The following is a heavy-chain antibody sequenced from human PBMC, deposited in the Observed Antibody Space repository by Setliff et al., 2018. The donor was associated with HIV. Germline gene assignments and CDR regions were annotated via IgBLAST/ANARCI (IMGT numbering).Heavy chain of an antibody. J-gene: IGHJ4*02. Sequence: SVKVSCKASGGTFSSYAISWVRQAPGQGLEWMGGIIPIFGTANYAQKFQGRVTITADESTSTAYMELRSLRSDDTAVYYCARVNDILLGYWVGYFDYWGQGTLVTVSS. CDR3: ARVNDILLGYWVGYFDY. V-gene: IGHV1-69*13. CDR1: GGTFSSYA. CDR2: IIPIFGTA. D-gene: IGHD2-8*01.